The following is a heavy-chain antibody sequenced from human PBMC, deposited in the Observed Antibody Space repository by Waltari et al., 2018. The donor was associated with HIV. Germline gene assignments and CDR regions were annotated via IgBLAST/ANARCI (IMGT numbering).Heavy chain of an antibody. CDR3: AKGGTSGYTFGFGR. J-gene: IGHJ1*01. V-gene: IGHV3-74*01. D-gene: IGHD5-18*01. CDR1: GFTFSSSW. CDR2: IKSGGGFT. Sequence: EVQLVESGGGLVQPGGSRRLSCAASGFTFSSSWMHWVRQAPGKGVVWVSRIKSGGGFTSNADSVKGRFTISKDNARNTLYLQMNSLGAEDTAMYYCAKGGTSGYTFGFGRWGQGTLVTVSS.